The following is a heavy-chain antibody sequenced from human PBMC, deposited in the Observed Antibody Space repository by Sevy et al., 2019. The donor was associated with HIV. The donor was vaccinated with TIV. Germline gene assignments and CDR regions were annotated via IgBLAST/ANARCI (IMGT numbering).Heavy chain of an antibody. J-gene: IGHJ6*02. CDR1: GFPFSNFA. CDR3: AKRRVQSGRCGGGAHYGMDV. CDR2: LIGGGSRT. D-gene: IGHD2-21*01. Sequence: GGSLRLSCAASGFPFSNFAMSWVRQAPGKGLEWVSTLIGGGSRTYYADSVTGRFIISRDNSRNTLYLQMHSLRAEDTAIYYCAKRRVQSGRCGGGAHYGMDVCGRGTTVTVSS. V-gene: IGHV3-23*01.